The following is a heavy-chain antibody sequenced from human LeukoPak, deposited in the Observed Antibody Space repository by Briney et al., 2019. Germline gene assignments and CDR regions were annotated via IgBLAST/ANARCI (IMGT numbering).Heavy chain of an antibody. J-gene: IGHJ4*02. CDR2: IYYSGST. CDR1: GGSISSGDYY. CDR3: ASPDYCSSTSCQWVGY. D-gene: IGHD2-2*01. V-gene: IGHV4-30-4*08. Sequence: PSETLSLTCTVSGGSISSGDYYWSWIREPPGKGLEWIGYIYYSGSTYYNPSLKSRVTISVDTSKNQFSLKLSSVTAADTAVYYCASPDYCSSTSCQWVGYWGQGTLVTVSS.